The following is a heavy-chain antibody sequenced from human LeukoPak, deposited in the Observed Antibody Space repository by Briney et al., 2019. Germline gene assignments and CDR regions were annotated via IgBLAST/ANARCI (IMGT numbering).Heavy chain of an antibody. CDR2: IYYSGST. J-gene: IGHJ4*02. CDR1: GGSISSYY. V-gene: IGHV4-59*01. Sequence: KSSETLSLTCTVSGGSISSYYWSWIRQPPGKGLEWLGYIYYSGSTNYNPSLKSRVTISVDTSKNQFSLKLSSVTAADTAVYYCASISRDGYSYYFDYWGQGTLVTVSS. CDR3: ASISRDGYSYYFDY. D-gene: IGHD5-24*01.